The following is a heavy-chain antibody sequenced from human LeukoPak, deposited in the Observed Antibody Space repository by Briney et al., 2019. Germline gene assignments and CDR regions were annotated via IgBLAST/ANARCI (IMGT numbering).Heavy chain of an antibody. Sequence: SETLSLTCTVSNGSISSDTYFWSWIRQPAGKGLEWIGRMSSSGISTYSPSLKSRVTISLDTSKNQFSLKLSSVTAADTALYYCASVRRGFGESSKYYAYYYMGVWGKGTTVTISS. J-gene: IGHJ6*03. CDR2: MSSSGIS. D-gene: IGHD3-10*01. V-gene: IGHV4-61*02. CDR3: ASVRRGFGESSKYYAYYYMGV. CDR1: NGSISSDTYF.